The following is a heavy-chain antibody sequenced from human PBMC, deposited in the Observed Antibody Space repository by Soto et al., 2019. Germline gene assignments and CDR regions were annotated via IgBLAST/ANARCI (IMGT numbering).Heavy chain of an antibody. D-gene: IGHD6-13*01. CDR3: ATARRGIAAAGTPIDY. CDR2: VDPEDGET. V-gene: IGHV1-69-2*01. CDR1: GYTFTDYY. Sequence: ASVKVSCKVSGYTFTDYYMHWVQQAPGKGLEWMGLVDPEDGETIYAEKFQGRVTITADTSTDTAYMELSSLRSEDTAVYYCATARRGIAAAGTPIDYWGQGTLVTVSS. J-gene: IGHJ4*02.